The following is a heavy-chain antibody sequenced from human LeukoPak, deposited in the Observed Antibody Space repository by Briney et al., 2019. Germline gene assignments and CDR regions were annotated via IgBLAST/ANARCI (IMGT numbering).Heavy chain of an antibody. CDR2: IYSDGSI. V-gene: IGHV3-66*02. D-gene: IGHD2-21*01. J-gene: IGHJ4*02. CDR1: GFTVSSNY. CDR3: ARLPIY. Sequence: PGGSLRLSCAASGFTVSSNYMTWVRQAPGKGLEWVSVIYSDGSIYYADSVKGRFTISRDSSKNTLYLQMNSLRADDTAVYYCARLPIYWSQGTLVTVSS.